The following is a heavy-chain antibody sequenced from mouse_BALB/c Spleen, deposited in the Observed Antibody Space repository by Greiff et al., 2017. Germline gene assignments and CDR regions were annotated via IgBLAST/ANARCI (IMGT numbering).Heavy chain of an antibody. CDR1: GFSLTSYG. J-gene: IGHJ4*01. D-gene: IGHD1-2*01. V-gene: IGHV2-5-1*01. CDR3: AKNLYGYGAMDY. CDR2: IWRGGST. Sequence: QVQLQQSGPSLVQPSQSLSITCTVSGFSLTSYGVHWVRQSPGKGLEWMGVIWRGGSTDYNAAFMSRLSITKDNSKSQVFFKMNSLQADDTAIYYCAKNLYGYGAMDYWGQGTSVTVSS.